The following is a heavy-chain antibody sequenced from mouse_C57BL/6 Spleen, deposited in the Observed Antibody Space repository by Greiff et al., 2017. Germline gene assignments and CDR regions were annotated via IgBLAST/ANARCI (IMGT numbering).Heavy chain of an antibody. V-gene: IGHV1-19*01. CDR2: INPYNGGT. Sequence: EVQLQQSGPVLVKPGASVKMSCKASGYTFTDYYMNWVKQSHGKSLEWIGVINPYNGGTSYNQKCKGKATLTVDKSSSTAYMELNSLTSEDSAVYYCARVDYYGSRTHFDYWGQGTTLTVSS. D-gene: IGHD1-1*01. CDR1: GYTFTDYY. CDR3: ARVDYYGSRTHFDY. J-gene: IGHJ2*01.